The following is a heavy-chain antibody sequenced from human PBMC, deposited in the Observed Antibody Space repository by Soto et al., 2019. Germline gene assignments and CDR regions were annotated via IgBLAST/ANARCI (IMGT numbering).Heavy chain of an antibody. CDR2: MNPNSGNT. CDR1: GCTFTSYD. D-gene: IGHD2-8*01. Sequence: QVQLVQSGAEVKKPGASVKVSCKASGCTFTSYDINWVRQATGQGLEWMGWMNPNSGNTGYAQKFQGRVTMTRNTSISTAYMELSSLRSEDTAVYYCARVRMAYAIGGGYNWFDPWGQGTLVTVSS. J-gene: IGHJ5*02. V-gene: IGHV1-8*01. CDR3: ARVRMAYAIGGGYNWFDP.